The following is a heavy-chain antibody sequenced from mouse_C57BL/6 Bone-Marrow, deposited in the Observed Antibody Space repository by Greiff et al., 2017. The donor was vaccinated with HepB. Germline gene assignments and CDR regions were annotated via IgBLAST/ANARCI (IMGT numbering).Heavy chain of an antibody. J-gene: IGHJ4*01. Sequence: VQLQQSGAELVRPGASVKLSCTASGFNIKDDYMHWVKQRPEQGLEWIGWIDPENGDTEYASKFQGKATITADTSSKTAYLQLSSLTSEDTAVYYCTNGNPYYYAMDYWGQGTSVTVSS. CDR3: TNGNPYYYAMDY. CDR2: IDPENGDT. D-gene: IGHD2-1*01. V-gene: IGHV14-4*01. CDR1: GFNIKDDY.